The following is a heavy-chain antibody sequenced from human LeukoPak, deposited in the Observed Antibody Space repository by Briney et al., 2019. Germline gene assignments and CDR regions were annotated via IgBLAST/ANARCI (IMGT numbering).Heavy chain of an antibody. CDR1: GGSISSYY. CDR3: ARGRGDYPH. J-gene: IGHJ4*02. V-gene: IGHV4-59*12. CDR2: IYYSGST. D-gene: IGHD4-17*01. Sequence: SETLSLTCTVSGGSISSYYWSWIRQPPGKGLEWIGYIYYSGSTNYNPSLKSRVTISVDTSKNQFSLKLSSVTAADTAVYYCARGRGDYPHWGQGTLVTVSS.